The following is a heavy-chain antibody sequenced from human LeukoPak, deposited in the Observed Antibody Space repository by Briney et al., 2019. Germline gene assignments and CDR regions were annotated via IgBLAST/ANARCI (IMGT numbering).Heavy chain of an antibody. CDR1: GYTFTGYY. Sequence: ASVKVSCKASGYTFTGYYMHWVRQAPGQGLEWMGWINPNSGGTNYAQKFQGRVTMTRDTSISTAYMELSRLRSDDTAVFFCARGYYDSSDFEYFQHWGQGTLVTVSS. CDR2: INPNSGGT. D-gene: IGHD3-22*01. CDR3: ARGYYDSSDFEYFQH. J-gene: IGHJ1*01. V-gene: IGHV1-2*02.